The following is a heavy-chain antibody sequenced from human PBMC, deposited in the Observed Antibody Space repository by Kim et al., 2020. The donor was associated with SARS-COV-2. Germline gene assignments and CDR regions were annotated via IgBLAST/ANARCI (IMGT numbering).Heavy chain of an antibody. CDR1: GFTFSSYG. V-gene: IGHV3-30*18. CDR3: AKASSGSYHGAFDI. D-gene: IGHD1-26*01. J-gene: IGHJ3*02. Sequence: GGSLRLSCAASGFTFSSYGMHWVRQAPGKGLEWVAVISYDGSNKYYADSVKGRFTISRDNSKNTLYLQMNSLRAEDTAVYYCAKASSGSYHGAFDIWGQGTMVTVSS. CDR2: ISYDGSNK.